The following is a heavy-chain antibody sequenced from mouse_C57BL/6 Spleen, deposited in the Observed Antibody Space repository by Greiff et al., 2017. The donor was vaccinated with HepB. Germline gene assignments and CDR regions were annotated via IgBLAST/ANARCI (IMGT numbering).Heavy chain of an antibody. CDR2: IDPSDSYT. CDR1: GYTFTSYW. J-gene: IGHJ2*01. Sequence: VQLQQPGAELVKPGASVKLSCKASGYTFTSYWMQWVKQRPGQGLEWIGEIDPSDSYTNYNQKFKGKATLTVDTSSSTAYMQLSSLTSEDSAVYYCARGDRVLGYWGQGTTLTVSS. D-gene: IGHD4-1*01. V-gene: IGHV1-50*01. CDR3: ARGDRVLGY.